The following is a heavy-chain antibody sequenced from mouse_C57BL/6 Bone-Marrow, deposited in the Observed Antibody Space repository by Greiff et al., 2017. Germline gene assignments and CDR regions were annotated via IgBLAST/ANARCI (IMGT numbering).Heavy chain of an antibody. V-gene: IGHV1-5*01. CDR2: IYPGNSDT. D-gene: IGHD2-3*01. CDR3: TSPYDGYYVPWFAY. CDR1: GYTFTSYW. J-gene: IGHJ3*01. Sequence: VQLKQSGTVLARPGASVKMSCKTSGYTFTSYWMHWVKQRPGQGLEWIGAIYPGNSDTSYNQTFKGKAKLTAVTSASTAYMELSSLTNEDSAVYYCTSPYDGYYVPWFAYWGQGTLVTVSA.